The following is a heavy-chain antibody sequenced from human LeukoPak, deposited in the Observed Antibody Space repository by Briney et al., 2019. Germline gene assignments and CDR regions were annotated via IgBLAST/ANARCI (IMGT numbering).Heavy chain of an antibody. CDR3: ARGGDIAVVPAAMVGP. Sequence: ASVKVSCKASGYTFTSYDINWVRQATGQGLEWMGWMNTNSGNTGHAQKFQGRLTMTRDTSTNTAYMELSSLRSEDTAVYCCARGGDIAVVPAAMVGPWGQGTLVTVSS. D-gene: IGHD2-2*01. J-gene: IGHJ5*02. V-gene: IGHV1-8*01. CDR1: GYTFTSYD. CDR2: MNTNSGNT.